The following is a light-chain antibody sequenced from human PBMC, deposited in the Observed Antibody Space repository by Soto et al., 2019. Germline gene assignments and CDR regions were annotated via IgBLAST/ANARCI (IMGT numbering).Light chain of an antibody. J-gene: IGKJ3*01. CDR1: QTISSW. CDR2: DAS. V-gene: IGKV1-5*01. Sequence: DIQMTQSPSTLSASVGDIVTITCRASQTISSWLAWYQQKPGKAPKRLIYDASSLEIGVPSRFRGSRSGTEFPLTIISLQPDDFATYYGKQYSTFGPGTKVDI. CDR3: KQYST.